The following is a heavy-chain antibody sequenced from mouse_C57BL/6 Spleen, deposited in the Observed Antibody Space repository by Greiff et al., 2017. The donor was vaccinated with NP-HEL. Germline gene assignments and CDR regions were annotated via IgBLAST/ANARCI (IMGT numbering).Heavy chain of an antibody. D-gene: IGHD2-4*01. J-gene: IGHJ3*01. Sequence: QVQLQQPGAELVKPGASVKVSCKASGYTFTSYWMHWVKQRPGQGLAWIGRLHPSDSDTNYNQKFKGKATLTVDKSSSTAYMQLSSLTSEDSAVYYCAIGDYAWFAYWGQGTLVTVSA. CDR3: AIGDYAWFAY. CDR2: LHPSDSDT. V-gene: IGHV1-74*01. CDR1: GYTFTSYW.